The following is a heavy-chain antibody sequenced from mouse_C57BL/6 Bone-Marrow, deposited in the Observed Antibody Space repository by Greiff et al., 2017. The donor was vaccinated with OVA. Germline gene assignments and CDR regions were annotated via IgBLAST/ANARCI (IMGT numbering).Heavy chain of an antibody. CDR1: GYTFTSYW. J-gene: IGHJ3*01. CDR2: IDPSDSYT. V-gene: IGHV1-59*01. CDR3: ASKIAY. Sequence: LQEPGAELVRPGTSVKLSCKASGYTFTSYWMHWVKQRPGQGLEWIGVIDPSDSYTNYNQKFKGKATLTVDTSSSTAYMQLSSLTSEDSAVYYCASKIAYWGQGTLVTVSA.